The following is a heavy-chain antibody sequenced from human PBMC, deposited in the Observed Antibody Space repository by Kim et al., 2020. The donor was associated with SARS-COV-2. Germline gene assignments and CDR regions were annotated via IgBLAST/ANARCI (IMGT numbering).Heavy chain of an antibody. CDR1: GYTFTGYY. CDR3: AREFCYGANCNSFDY. J-gene: IGHJ4*02. D-gene: IGHD2-21*02. V-gene: IGHV1-2*04. CDR2: INPNSGGT. Sequence: ASVKVSCKASGYTFTGYYMHCVRQAPGQGLEWMGWINPNSGGTNYAQKFQGWVTMTRDTSISTAYMELSRLRSDDTAVYYCAREFCYGANCNSFDYWGQGTLVTVSS.